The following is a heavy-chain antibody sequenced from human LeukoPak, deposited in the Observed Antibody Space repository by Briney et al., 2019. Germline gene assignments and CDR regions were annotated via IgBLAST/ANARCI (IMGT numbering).Heavy chain of an antibody. D-gene: IGHD3-9*01. CDR2: ISSSSSYI. CDR1: GFTFSSYS. CDR3: ERGLRYFDWSGRFDY. Sequence: KSGGSLRLSCAASGFTFSSYSMNWVRQAPGKGLEWVSSISSSSSYIYYADSVKGRFTISRDNAKNSLYLQMNSLRAEDTAVYYCERGLRYFDWSGRFDYWGQGTLVTVSS. J-gene: IGHJ4*02. V-gene: IGHV3-21*01.